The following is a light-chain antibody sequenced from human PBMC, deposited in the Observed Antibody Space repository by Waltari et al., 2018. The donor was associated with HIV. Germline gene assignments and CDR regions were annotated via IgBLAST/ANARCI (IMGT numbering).Light chain of an antibody. J-gene: IGLJ3*02. V-gene: IGLV1-47*01. Sequence: QSVLTQPPSASGTPGQRVTISCSGSRSNIGNNDVYWFQHLPGTAPKLLIYRNNQRPAGVPDRCTGSKSGTSASLAISGLRSEDEADYYCDAWDNSLSGRVCGGGTKLTVL. CDR3: DAWDNSLSGRV. CDR1: RSNIGNND. CDR2: RNN.